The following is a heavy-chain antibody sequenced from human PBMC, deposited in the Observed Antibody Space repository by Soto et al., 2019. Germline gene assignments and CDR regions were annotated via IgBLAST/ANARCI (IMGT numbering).Heavy chain of an antibody. Sequence: SVKVSCKASGGTFSSYAISWVRQAPGQGLEWMGGIIPIFGTANYAQKFQGRVTITADESTSTAYMELNSLRSEDTVVYYCARAYIVGAPLGLDYWGQGTLVTVSS. CDR2: IIPIFGTA. CDR1: GGTFSSYA. CDR3: ARAYIVGAPLGLDY. D-gene: IGHD1-26*01. V-gene: IGHV1-69*13. J-gene: IGHJ4*02.